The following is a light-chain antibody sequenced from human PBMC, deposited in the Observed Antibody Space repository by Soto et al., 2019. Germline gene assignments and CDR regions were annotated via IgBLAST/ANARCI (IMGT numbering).Light chain of an antibody. Sequence: EIVLTQSPGTLSLSPGERATLSCRASQSVSSSYLAWYQQKPGQAPRLLIYGASSRATGIPDRFSGSGSGTDFTLTISRLEPEDFAVYYCQQYASTPITFGQGTRPE. CDR2: GAS. CDR3: QQYASTPIT. J-gene: IGKJ5*01. CDR1: QSVSSSY. V-gene: IGKV3-20*01.